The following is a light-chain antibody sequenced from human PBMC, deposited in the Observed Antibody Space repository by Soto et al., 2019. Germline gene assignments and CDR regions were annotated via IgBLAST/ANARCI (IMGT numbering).Light chain of an antibody. Sequence: SYELTQPPSVSVSPGQTASITCSGDKLGDKYACWYQQKPGQSPVLVIYQDSKRPSGIPERFSGSNSGNTATLTISGTQAMDEADYYCQACDSSTEGVFGTGTKLTVL. J-gene: IGLJ1*01. CDR1: KLGDKY. V-gene: IGLV3-1*01. CDR3: QACDSSTEGV. CDR2: QDS.